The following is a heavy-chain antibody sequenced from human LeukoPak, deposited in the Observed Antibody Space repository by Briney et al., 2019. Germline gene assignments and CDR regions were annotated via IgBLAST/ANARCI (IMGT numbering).Heavy chain of an antibody. D-gene: IGHD3-16*01. V-gene: IGHV1-2*02. J-gene: IGHJ4*02. CDR1: GYTFTGYY. Sequence: ASVKVSCKASGYTFTGYYIHWVRQAPGQGLEWMGWINPKSGGTNYAQRLQGRVTLTRDTSIDTSYMELSRLRSDDTAVYYCARVDPLNLGIPDFWGQGSLVTVSS. CDR3: ARVDPLNLGIPDF. CDR2: INPKSGGT.